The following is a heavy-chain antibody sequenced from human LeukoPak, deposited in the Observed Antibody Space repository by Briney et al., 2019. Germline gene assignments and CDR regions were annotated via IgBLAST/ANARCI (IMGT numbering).Heavy chain of an antibody. Sequence: SQTLSLTCAVSGDSITSGTYYWSWIRQPPGKGLEWTGYIPHSGSTYYNPSLKSRVTISVDTSKSQFSLKLSSVTAADTAVYFCARTRDFWNGYFDYWGQGILVTVSS. V-gene: IGHV4-30-2*01. J-gene: IGHJ4*02. CDR1: GDSITSGTYY. CDR3: ARTRDFWNGYFDY. CDR2: IPHSGST. D-gene: IGHD3-3*01.